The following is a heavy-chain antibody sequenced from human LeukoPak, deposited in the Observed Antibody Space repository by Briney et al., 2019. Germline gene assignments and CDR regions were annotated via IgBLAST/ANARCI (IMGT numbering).Heavy chain of an antibody. CDR1: GFTFSSYW. CDR3: ARLSYYYDNSGYPFDY. V-gene: IGHV3-7*03. CDR2: IKQDGSEK. J-gene: IGHJ4*02. D-gene: IGHD3-22*01. Sequence: GGSLRLSCAASGFTFSSYWMSWVRQAPGKGLEWVANIKQDGSEKYYVDSVKGRFTISRDNAKNSLYLQMNSLRAEDTAVYYCARLSYYYDNSGYPFDYWGQGTLVTVSS.